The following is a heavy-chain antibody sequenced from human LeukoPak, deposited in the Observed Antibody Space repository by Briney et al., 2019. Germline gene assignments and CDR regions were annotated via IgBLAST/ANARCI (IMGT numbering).Heavy chain of an antibody. CDR3: ARGPPESTSSDY. D-gene: IGHD2-2*01. CDR1: GYTFSSYD. V-gene: IGHV1-8*01. CDR2: MRPNNGNS. J-gene: IGHJ4*02. Sequence: ASVKVSCKASGYTFSSYDVHLVLQAAGPGLEWIGWMRPNNGNSGFAQKFQGRVTMTRDTSINTAYMELRSLTSEDTAVYYCARGPPESTSSDYWGQGTLVTISS.